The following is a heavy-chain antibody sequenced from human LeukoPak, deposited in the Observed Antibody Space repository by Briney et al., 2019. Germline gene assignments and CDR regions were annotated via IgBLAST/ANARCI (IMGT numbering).Heavy chain of an antibody. CDR2: IKQDGSEK. V-gene: IGHV3-7*01. CDR1: GFTFSSYW. CDR3: ARVRIQLWLPHWFDP. Sequence: PAGSLSLSCAASGFTFSSYWMSWIRQAPGKGLEWVANIKQDGSEKYYVDSVKGRFTISRDNAKNSLYLQMNSLRAEDTAVYYCARVRIQLWLPHWFDPWGQGTLVTVSS. J-gene: IGHJ5*02. D-gene: IGHD5-18*01.